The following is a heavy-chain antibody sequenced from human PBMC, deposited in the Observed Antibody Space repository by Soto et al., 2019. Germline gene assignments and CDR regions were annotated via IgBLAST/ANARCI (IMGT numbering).Heavy chain of an antibody. CDR2: IHSSGST. CDR1: GASMNSYH. CDR3: ARDQGVAAAGINWFDP. D-gene: IGHD6-13*01. Sequence: PSETLSLTCTVSGASMNSYHWSWIRQPAGKGLEWIGHIHSSGSTNYNPSLKSRVTMSVDTSKNQFSLRLMSLTAADTAVYYCARDQGVAAAGINWFDPWRQGSLVTASS. V-gene: IGHV4-4*07. J-gene: IGHJ5*02.